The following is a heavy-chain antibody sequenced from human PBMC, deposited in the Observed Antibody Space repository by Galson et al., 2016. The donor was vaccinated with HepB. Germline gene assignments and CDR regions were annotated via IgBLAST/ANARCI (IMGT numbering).Heavy chain of an antibody. V-gene: IGHV1-69*13. CDR3: ARAGRSLTAYYN. Sequence: SVKVSCKASGGTFSTYAINWVRQAPGQGLEWMGGSNTIFGPANYAQKFQGRVTITADGSTSTAYMELWSLRSEDTAVYYCARAGRSLTAYYNWGQGTLVTVSS. CDR2: SNTIFGPA. CDR1: GGTFSTYA. D-gene: IGHD3-9*01. J-gene: IGHJ4*02.